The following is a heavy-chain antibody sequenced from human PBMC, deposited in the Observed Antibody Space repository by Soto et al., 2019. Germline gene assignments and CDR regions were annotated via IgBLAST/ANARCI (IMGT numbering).Heavy chain of an antibody. CDR2: ISISSSYI. J-gene: IGHJ3*02. V-gene: IGHV3-21*01. D-gene: IGHD2-15*01. Sequence: EVQLVESGGGLVKPGGSLRLSCAASGFTFSSYSMNWVRQAPGKGLEWDSSISISSSYIYYADSLKGRFTISRDNAKNSLYLQMNSLRAEDTAVYYCAREEFQRGGGAFDIWGQGKMVTVSS. CDR1: GFTFSSYS. CDR3: AREEFQRGGGAFDI.